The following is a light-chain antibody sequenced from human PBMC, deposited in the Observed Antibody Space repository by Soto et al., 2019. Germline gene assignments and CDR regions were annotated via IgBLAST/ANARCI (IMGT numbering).Light chain of an antibody. J-gene: IGLJ1*01. CDR3: QSYYSSLSGLV. Sequence: HSVLTQPPSVSGAPGQRVTISCTGSSSNIGAGYDVHWYQQLPGTAPKLLIYGNSNRPSGVPDRFSGSKSGTSASLAITGLQAEDEADYYCQSYYSSLSGLVFGTGTKVTVL. V-gene: IGLV1-40*01. CDR2: GNS. CDR1: SSNIGAGYD.